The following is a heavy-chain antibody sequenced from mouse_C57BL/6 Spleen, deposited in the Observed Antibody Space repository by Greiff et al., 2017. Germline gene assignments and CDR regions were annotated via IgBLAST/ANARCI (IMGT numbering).Heavy chain of an antibody. CDR3: ARHGSSGAMDY. D-gene: IGHD3-1*01. J-gene: IGHJ4*01. CDR1: GFTFSDYG. V-gene: IGHV5-15*01. Sequence: DVMLVESGGGLVQPGGSLKLSCAASGFTFSDYGMAWVRQAPRKGPEWVAFISNLAYSIYYADTVTGRFTISRENAKNTLYLEMSSLRSEDTAMYYCARHGSSGAMDYWGQGTSVTVSS. CDR2: ISNLAYSI.